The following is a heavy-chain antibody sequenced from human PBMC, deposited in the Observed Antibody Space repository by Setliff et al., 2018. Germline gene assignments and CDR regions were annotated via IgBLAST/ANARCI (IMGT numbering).Heavy chain of an antibody. CDR1: GGSISSYY. D-gene: IGHD5-12*01. J-gene: IGHJ4*02. CDR3: ARAPRRRSGYDPYYFDY. V-gene: IGHV4-59*01. CDR2: IYYSGST. Sequence: PSETLSLTCTVSGGSISSYYWSWIRQPPGKGLEWIGYIYYSGSTNYNPSLKSRVTISVDTSKNQSSLKLSSVTAADTAVYYCARAPRRRSGYDPYYFDYWGQGTLVTVSS.